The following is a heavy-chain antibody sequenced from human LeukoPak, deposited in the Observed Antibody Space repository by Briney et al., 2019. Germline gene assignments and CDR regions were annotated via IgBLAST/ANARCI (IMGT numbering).Heavy chain of an antibody. D-gene: IGHD3-10*01. Sequence: GGSLRLSCAASGFTFTTYWMSWVRQPPGKGLEWVTDIKQDGTEKYYVDSVKGRFTISRDNAKNSLYLQMNSLRVEDTAIYYCAKVAHYYYGSESYYFFEHWGQGTPVTASS. V-gene: IGHV3-7*01. CDR1: GFTFTTYW. CDR2: IKQDGTEK. CDR3: AKVAHYYYGSESYYFFEH. J-gene: IGHJ4*02.